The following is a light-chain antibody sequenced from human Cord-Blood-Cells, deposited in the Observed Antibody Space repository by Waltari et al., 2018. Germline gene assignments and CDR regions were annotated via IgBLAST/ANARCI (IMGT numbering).Light chain of an antibody. CDR2: EVS. J-gene: IGLJ1*01. V-gene: IGLV2-8*01. Sequence: QSALTQPPSASGSPGPSVTISCHGTSRDVGGYNYLSWYQQHPGKAPKLMIYEVSKRPSGVPDRFSGSKSGNTASLTVSGLQAEDEADYYCSSYAGSNNYVFGTGTKVTVL. CDR3: SSYAGSNNYV. CDR1: SRDVGGYNY.